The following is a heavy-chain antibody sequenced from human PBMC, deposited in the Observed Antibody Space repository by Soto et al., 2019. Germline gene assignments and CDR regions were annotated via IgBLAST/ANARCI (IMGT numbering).Heavy chain of an antibody. V-gene: IGHV3-66*01. CDR2: IYSGGST. CDR3: ARDAGVGRLPSSFDP. Sequence: EVQLVESGGGLVQPGGSLRLSCAASVFTVSSNYMSWVRHAPGKGLEWVSVIYSGGSTYYADSVKGRFTISRDNSKNTLYLQMNSLRAEDTAVYYCARDAGVGRLPSSFDPWGQGTLVTVSS. J-gene: IGHJ5*02. D-gene: IGHD5-12*01. CDR1: VFTVSSNY.